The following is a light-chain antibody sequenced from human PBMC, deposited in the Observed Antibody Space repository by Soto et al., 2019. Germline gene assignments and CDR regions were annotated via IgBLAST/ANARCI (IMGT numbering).Light chain of an antibody. J-gene: IGKJ4*01. V-gene: IGKV3-11*01. CDR2: EAS. CDR1: QTVSSS. Sequence: PGEIATLSCRASQTVSSSLAWYQQKPGQAPRLLIYEASNRATGIPARFSGSGSGADFTLTISSLEHEDFALYYCQQHINWPLTFGGGTKVDIK. CDR3: QQHINWPLT.